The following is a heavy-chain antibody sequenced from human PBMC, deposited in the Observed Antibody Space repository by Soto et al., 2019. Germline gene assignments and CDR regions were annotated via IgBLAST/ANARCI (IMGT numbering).Heavy chain of an antibody. CDR1: GDTFSTYP. CDR3: ARGATLRSSWYFSFAP. D-gene: IGHD6-13*01. J-gene: IGHJ5*02. Sequence: QVQLVQSGAEVRMPGSSVKVSCKASGDTFSTYPINWVRQAPGQGLEWMGGIIPLFGPTNYAQTFKGRVTITGAESTSRGYMELSRLRAEEAAVYYCARGATLRSSWYFSFAPWGQGTLVPVSS. V-gene: IGHV1-69*01. CDR2: IIPLFGPT.